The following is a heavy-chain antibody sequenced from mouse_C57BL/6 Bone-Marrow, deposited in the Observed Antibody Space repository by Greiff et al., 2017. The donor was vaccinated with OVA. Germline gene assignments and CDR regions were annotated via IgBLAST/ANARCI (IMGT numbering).Heavy chain of an antibody. CDR1: GFSLTSYG. D-gene: IGHD2-4*01. J-gene: IGHJ4*01. CDR2: IWSDGST. CDR3: ARHEGYYDHVYAMDY. Sequence: QVQLKQSGPGLVAPSQSLSITCTVSGFSLTSYGVHWVRQPPGKGLEWLVVIWSDGSTTYNSALKSRLSISKDNSKSQVFLKMNSLQTDDTAMYYCARHEGYYDHVYAMDYWGQGTSVTVSS. V-gene: IGHV2-6-1*01.